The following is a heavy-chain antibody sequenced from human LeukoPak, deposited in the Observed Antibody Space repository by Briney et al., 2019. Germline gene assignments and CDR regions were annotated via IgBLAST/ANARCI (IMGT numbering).Heavy chain of an antibody. Sequence: GGSLRLSCAASGFTFTSYWMHWVRQAPGKGLVWVSRINSDGTSTNYADSVKGRFTISRDNAKNMLYLQMNSLRVDDTAVYDCVRGAPFDYWGQGTLVTVSS. J-gene: IGHJ4*02. CDR2: INSDGTST. CDR1: GFTFTSYW. V-gene: IGHV3-74*01. CDR3: VRGAPFDY. D-gene: IGHD1-26*01.